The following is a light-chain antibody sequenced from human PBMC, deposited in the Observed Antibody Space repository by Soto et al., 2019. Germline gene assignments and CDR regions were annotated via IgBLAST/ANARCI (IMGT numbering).Light chain of an antibody. V-gene: IGLV2-14*03. CDR2: DVS. J-gene: IGLJ7*01. Sequence: QSALTQPASVSGYPGQSITISCTGTSSDVGGYNYVSWYQHHPGNVPKLMIFDVSYRPSGVSNRFSGSKSGNTASLSISGLQAEDEADYYCSSYTSSSSPFVFGTGTQLTVL. CDR1: SSDVGGYNY. CDR3: SSYTSSSSPFV.